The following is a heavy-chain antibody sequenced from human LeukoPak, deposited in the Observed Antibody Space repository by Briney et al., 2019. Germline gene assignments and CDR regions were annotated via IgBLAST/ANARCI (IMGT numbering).Heavy chain of an antibody. J-gene: IGHJ5*02. CDR1: GYTFTAYY. Sequence: ASVKVSCKASGYTFTAYYMHWVRQAPGQGLEWMGWINPNSGGTNYAQKFQGRVTMTRDTSISTVYMELSSLRSDDTAVYYCAREGGYYDILTGYYKGSWFDPWGQGTLVTVSS. CDR3: AREGGYYDILTGYYKGSWFDP. V-gene: IGHV1-2*02. CDR2: INPNSGGT. D-gene: IGHD3-9*01.